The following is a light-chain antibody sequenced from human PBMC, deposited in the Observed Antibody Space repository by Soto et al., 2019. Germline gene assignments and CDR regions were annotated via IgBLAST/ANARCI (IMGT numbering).Light chain of an antibody. CDR2: DAS. CDR1: QSVSSY. V-gene: IGKV3-20*01. Sequence: EIVLTQSPGTLSLSPGERATLSCRASQSVSSYLAWYQQKPGQAPRLLISDASDRATGVPDRFSGSGSGTDFTLTISRLEPEDFAVCYCQQYGDSPVTFGQGTKVEIK. J-gene: IGKJ1*01. CDR3: QQYGDSPVT.